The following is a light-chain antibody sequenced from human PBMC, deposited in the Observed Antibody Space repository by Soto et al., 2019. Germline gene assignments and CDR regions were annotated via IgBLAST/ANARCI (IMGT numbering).Light chain of an antibody. J-gene: IGKJ3*01. CDR1: QSVSSSY. V-gene: IGKV3-20*01. Sequence: EIVLTQSPGTLSLSPGERATLSCRASQSVSSSYLAWYQQKPGQAPRLLIYGASSRATGIPDRFSGSGSRTDFTLTISRLEPPDFTAYYCQQYGSSPLFTFGPGTKVDIK. CDR2: GAS. CDR3: QQYGSSPLFT.